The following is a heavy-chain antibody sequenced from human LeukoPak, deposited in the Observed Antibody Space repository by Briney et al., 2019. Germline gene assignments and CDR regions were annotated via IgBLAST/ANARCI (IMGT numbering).Heavy chain of an antibody. J-gene: IGHJ4*02. CDR1: GFTFSNAW. D-gene: IGHD4-17*01. V-gene: IGHV3-30-3*01. CDR3: ARVAEDYGDYFDY. CDR2: ISYDGSNK. Sequence: GGSLRLSCAASGFTFSNAWMSWVRQAPGKGLEWVAVISYDGSNKYYADSVKGRFTISRDNSKNTLYLQMNSLRAEDTAVYYCARVAEDYGDYFDYWGQGTLVTVSS.